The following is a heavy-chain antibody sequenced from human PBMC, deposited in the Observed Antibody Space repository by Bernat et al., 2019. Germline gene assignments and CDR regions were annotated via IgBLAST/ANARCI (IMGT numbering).Heavy chain of an antibody. Sequence: QVQLQESGPGLVKPSQTLSLTCTVSGGSISSGGYYWSWIRQHPGKGLEWIGYIYYSGSTYYNPSLKSRVTISVDTSKNQFSLKLSSVTAADPAVYYCARVRGDYYDSSGYYSLWYFDYWGQGTLVTVSS. V-gene: IGHV4-31*03. CDR3: ARVRGDYYDSSGYYSLWYFDY. CDR2: IYYSGST. CDR1: GGSISSGGYY. J-gene: IGHJ4*02. D-gene: IGHD3-22*01.